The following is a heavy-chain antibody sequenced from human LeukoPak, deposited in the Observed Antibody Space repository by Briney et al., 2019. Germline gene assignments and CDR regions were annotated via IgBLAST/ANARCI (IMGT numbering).Heavy chain of an antibody. CDR1: GGSLSSYY. D-gene: IGHD2-2*01. CDR3: AREGCSSTSCYGYPYYYYMDV. V-gene: IGHV4-39*07. Sequence: PSETLSLTCAVYGGSLSSYYWGWIRQPPGKGLEWIGSIYYSGSTYYNPSLKIRVTISVDTSKNQFSLKLSSVTAADTAVYYCAREGCSSTSCYGYPYYYYMDVWGKGTTVTISS. CDR2: IYYSGST. J-gene: IGHJ6*03.